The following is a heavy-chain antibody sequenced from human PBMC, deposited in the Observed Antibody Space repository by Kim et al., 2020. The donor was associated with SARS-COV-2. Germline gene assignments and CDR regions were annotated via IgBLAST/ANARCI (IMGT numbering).Heavy chain of an antibody. CDR1: GFTFSNYA. Sequence: GGSLRLSCAASGFTFSNYAMSWTRQAPGKGLEWVSTISASGLGTHYADSVRGRFTISRDNSKSTLFLQMSSLRVEDTAVYYEASDFWGQGALVTVSS. J-gene: IGHJ4*02. CDR3: ASDF. V-gene: IGHV3-23*01. CDR2: ISASGLGT.